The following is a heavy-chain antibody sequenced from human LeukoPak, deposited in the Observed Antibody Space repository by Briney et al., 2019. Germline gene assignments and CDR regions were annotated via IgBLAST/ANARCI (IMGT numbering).Heavy chain of an antibody. Sequence: GGSLRLSCAASGFTFSSYAMSWVRQAPGKGLEWVSAISGSGGSTYYADSVKGRFTISRDNSKNTLYLQMNSLRAEDTAVYYCAKVSQRILWQLGLCDYWGQGTLVTVSS. CDR2: ISGSGGST. CDR3: AKVSQRILWQLGLCDY. D-gene: IGHD6-13*01. CDR1: GFTFSSYA. V-gene: IGHV3-23*01. J-gene: IGHJ4*02.